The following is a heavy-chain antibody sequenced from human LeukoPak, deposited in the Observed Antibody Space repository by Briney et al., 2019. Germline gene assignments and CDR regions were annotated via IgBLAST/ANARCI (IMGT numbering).Heavy chain of an antibody. Sequence: SVKVSCKASGGTFSSYAISWVRQAPGQGLEWMGGIIPIFGTANYAQKFQGRVTITADESTSTAYMELSSLRSEDTAVYYCARDYYDSSGYYPNLYYFDYWGQGTLATVSS. V-gene: IGHV1-69*13. D-gene: IGHD3-22*01. CDR3: ARDYYDSSGYYPNLYYFDY. CDR1: GGTFSSYA. CDR2: IIPIFGTA. J-gene: IGHJ4*02.